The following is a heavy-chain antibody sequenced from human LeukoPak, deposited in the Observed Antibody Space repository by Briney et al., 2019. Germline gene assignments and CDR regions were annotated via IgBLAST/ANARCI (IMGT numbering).Heavy chain of an antibody. D-gene: IGHD3-10*02. CDR3: AELGITMIGGV. CDR1: GFTFRSYS. J-gene: IGHJ6*04. Sequence: PGGSERLSCTASGFTFRSYSMNWFRQAPGKGLEWVSYISSSSSTIYYADSVRGRFTISRDNAKNSLYLQMNSLRAEDTAVYYCAELGITMIGGVWGKGTTVTISS. CDR2: ISSSSSTI. V-gene: IGHV3-48*04.